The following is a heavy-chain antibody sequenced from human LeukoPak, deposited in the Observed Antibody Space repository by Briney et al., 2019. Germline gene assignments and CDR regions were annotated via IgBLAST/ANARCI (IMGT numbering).Heavy chain of an antibody. J-gene: IGHJ4*02. Sequence: SETLSVTCTVSGASFSSSTYCWGWIRQPPGKGLEWIGSICYSGSTYYNPSLKSRVTMSVDTSRNQFSLSLNSVSAADTAVYYCARHAGGIAAAGTRPFDYWGQGTLVTVSS. V-gene: IGHV4-39*01. CDR1: GASFSSSTYC. CDR3: ARHAGGIAAAGTRPFDY. D-gene: IGHD6-13*01. CDR2: ICYSGST.